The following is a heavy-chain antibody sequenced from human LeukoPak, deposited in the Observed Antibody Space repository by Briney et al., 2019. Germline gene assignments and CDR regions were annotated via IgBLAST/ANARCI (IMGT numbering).Heavy chain of an antibody. V-gene: IGHV1-69*01. CDR3: ARGHRQYQLPHDAFDI. D-gene: IGHD2-2*01. J-gene: IGHJ3*02. Sequence: GASVKVSCKASGGTFSSYAISWVRQAPGQGLEWMGGIIPIFGTANYAQKFQGRVTITADESTSTAYMELSSLRSEDTAVYYCARGHRQYQLPHDAFDIWGQGTMVTVSS. CDR1: GGTFSSYA. CDR2: IIPIFGTA.